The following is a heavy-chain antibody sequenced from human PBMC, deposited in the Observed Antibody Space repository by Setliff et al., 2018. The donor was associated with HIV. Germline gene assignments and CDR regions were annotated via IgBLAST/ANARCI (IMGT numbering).Heavy chain of an antibody. CDR1: KFTFSYYW. V-gene: IGHV3-48*04. Sequence: GGSLRLSCATSKFTFSYYWMSWVRQAPGKGLEWVSYIGGSGSARYYADSVKGRFTIFRDNAKNSVYLQMNSLRAEDTAVYYCVRDARGGRLVSVYYFDFWGQGTLVTVLL. CDR3: VRDARGGRLVSVYYFDF. CDR2: IGGSGSAR. J-gene: IGHJ4*02. D-gene: IGHD6-19*01.